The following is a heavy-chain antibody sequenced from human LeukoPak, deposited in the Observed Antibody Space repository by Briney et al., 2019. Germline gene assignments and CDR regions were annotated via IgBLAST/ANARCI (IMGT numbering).Heavy chain of an antibody. V-gene: IGHV3-48*03. CDR1: GFTFSSYE. D-gene: IGHD4-23*01. CDR2: ISRSGSTI. Sequence: GGSLRLSCAASGFTFSSYEMNWVRQAPGKGLGWVSYISRSGSTIYYADSVKGRFTISGDNAKNSLYLQMNSLRAEDTAVYYCARVRTVVLSYFDYWGQGTLVTVSS. CDR3: ARVRTVVLSYFDY. J-gene: IGHJ4*02.